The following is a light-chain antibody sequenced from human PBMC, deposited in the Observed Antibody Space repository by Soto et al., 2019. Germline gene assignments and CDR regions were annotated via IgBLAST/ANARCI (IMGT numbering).Light chain of an antibody. Sequence: QSVLTQPPSVSAAPGPKVTISCSGSSSDIGGNSVSWYQQLPGTAPKLLIYDDNKRPSGIPDRFSGSKSGTSATLGITGFQTGDEADYYCGSWDSSLSDYVFGTGTKVTVL. V-gene: IGLV1-51*01. CDR2: DDN. CDR1: SSDIGGNS. J-gene: IGLJ1*01. CDR3: GSWDSSLSDYV.